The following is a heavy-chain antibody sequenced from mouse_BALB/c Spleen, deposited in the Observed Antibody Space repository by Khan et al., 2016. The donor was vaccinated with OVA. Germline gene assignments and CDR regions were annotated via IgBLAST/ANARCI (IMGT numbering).Heavy chain of an antibody. Sequence: QVTLKESGPGILQPSQTLSLTCSFSGFSLTTSGMGVTWIRQPSGKGLDWLAHIYWDDDKRYNPSLKSRLTISKATSRNQVFLKITSVDTADTATYYGARNRYAYDPWFAYWGQGTLVTVSA. D-gene: IGHD2-2*01. CDR2: IYWDDDK. CDR1: GFSLTTSGMG. V-gene: IGHV8-12*01. J-gene: IGHJ3*01. CDR3: ARNRYAYDPWFAY.